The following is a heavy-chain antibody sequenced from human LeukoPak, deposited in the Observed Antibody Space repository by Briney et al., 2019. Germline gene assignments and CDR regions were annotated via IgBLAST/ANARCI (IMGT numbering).Heavy chain of an antibody. D-gene: IGHD3-9*01. J-gene: IGHJ6*02. CDR2: IYPGDSDT. CDR3: AGQLRYFDNYYGMDV. Sequence: GESLKISCKGSGYRFTSYWIGWVRQMPGKGLEWMGIIYPGDSDTRYSPSFQGQVTISADKSISTAYLQWSSLKASDTAMYYCAGQLRYFDNYYGMDVWGQGTTVTVSS. CDR1: GYRFTSYW. V-gene: IGHV5-51*01.